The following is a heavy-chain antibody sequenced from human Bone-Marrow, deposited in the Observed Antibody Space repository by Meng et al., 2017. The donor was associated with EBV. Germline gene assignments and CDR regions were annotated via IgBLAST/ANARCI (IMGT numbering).Heavy chain of an antibody. CDR3: ARAETYGDYTSFDY. V-gene: IGHV3-23*04. Sequence: GQVVGAGGALVQPGGSLRLSCAASGFTFSSYAMSWVRQAPGKGLEWVSAISGSGGSTYYADSVKGRFTISRDNSKNTLYLQMNSLRAEDTAVYYCARAETYGDYTSFDYWGQGTLVTVSS. D-gene: IGHD4-17*01. J-gene: IGHJ4*02. CDR2: ISGSGGST. CDR1: GFTFSSYA.